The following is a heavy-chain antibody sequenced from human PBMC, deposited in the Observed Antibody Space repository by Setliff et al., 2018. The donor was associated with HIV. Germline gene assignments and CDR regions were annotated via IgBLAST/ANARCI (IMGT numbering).Heavy chain of an antibody. CDR1: GGPISSYY. CDR2: VYYNGGT. CDR3: ARARATETTFHYFDYYMDV. V-gene: IGHV4-59*12. D-gene: IGHD4-4*01. Sequence: SETLSLTCTVSGGPISSYYWTWIRQPPGKGLEWVGFVYYNGGTSYNPSLKSRATVSIDTSKNQFSLKLSSVTAADTAVYYCARARATETTFHYFDYYMDVWGKGTTVTVSS. J-gene: IGHJ6*03.